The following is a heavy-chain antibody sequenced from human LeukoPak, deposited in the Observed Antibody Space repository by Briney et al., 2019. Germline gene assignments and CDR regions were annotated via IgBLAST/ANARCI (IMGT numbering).Heavy chain of an antibody. CDR1: GGSISSYY. CDR3: ARCHAMGPTRFDY. Sequence: SETLSLTCTVSGGSISSYYWSWIRQPPGKGLEWIGYIYTSGNTNYNPSLKSRVTISVDTSKNQFSLKLSSVTAADTAVYYCARCHAMGPTRFDYWGQGTLVTVSS. V-gene: IGHV4-4*09. CDR2: IYTSGNT. D-gene: IGHD2-8*01. J-gene: IGHJ4*02.